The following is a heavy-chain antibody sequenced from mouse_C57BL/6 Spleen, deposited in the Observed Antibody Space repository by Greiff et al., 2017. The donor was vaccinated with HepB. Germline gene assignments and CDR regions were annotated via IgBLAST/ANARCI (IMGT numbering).Heavy chain of an antibody. J-gene: IGHJ2*01. CDR2: INPNNGGT. D-gene: IGHD1-1*01. V-gene: IGHV1-18*01. CDR1: GYTFTDYN. Sequence: EVQLQQSGPELVKPGASVKIPCKASGYTFTDYNMDWVKQSHGKSLEWIGDINPNNGGTIYNQKFKGKATLTVDKSSSTAYMELRSLTSEDTAVYYCARGGYYGSSYGGYFDYWGQGTTLTVSS. CDR3: ARGGYYGSSYGGYFDY.